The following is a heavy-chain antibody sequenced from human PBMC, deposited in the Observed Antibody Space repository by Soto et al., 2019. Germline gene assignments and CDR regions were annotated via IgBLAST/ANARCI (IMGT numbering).Heavy chain of an antibody. Sequence: SETLSLTCTVSGGSISSSSYYWGWIRQPPGKGLEWIGSIYYSGSTYYNPSLKSRVTISVDTSKNQFSLKLSSVTAADTALYYCARDERIFGVVIHYYGMDVWGQGTTVTVSS. CDR2: IYYSGST. CDR3: ARDERIFGVVIHYYGMDV. J-gene: IGHJ6*02. V-gene: IGHV4-39*01. D-gene: IGHD3-3*01. CDR1: GGSISSSSYY.